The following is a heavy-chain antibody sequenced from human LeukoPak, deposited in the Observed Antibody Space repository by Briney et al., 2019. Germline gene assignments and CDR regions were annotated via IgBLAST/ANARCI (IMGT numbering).Heavy chain of an antibody. CDR3: ARIGHYDILTGYSTYYGMDV. CDR1: GGTFSSYA. J-gene: IGHJ6*02. D-gene: IGHD3-9*01. V-gene: IGHV1-69*04. Sequence: ASVKVSCKASGGTFSSYAISWVRQAPGQGLEWMGRIIPILGIANYAQKFQGRVTITADKSTSTAYMELSSLRSDDTAVYYCARIGHYDILTGYSTYYGMDVWGQGTTVTVSS. CDR2: IIPILGIA.